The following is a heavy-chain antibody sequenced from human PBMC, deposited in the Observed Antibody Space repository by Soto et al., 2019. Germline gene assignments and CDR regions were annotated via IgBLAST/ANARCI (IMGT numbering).Heavy chain of an antibody. Sequence: GASVKVSCKASGYTFSNYGITWVRQAPGHGLEWLGWVTSYNGDTNYAQKVQDRVAMTTDTSTKTAYMELRSLRPDDTAVYYCARDGRTPFYYYGMDVWGQGITVTVSS. J-gene: IGHJ6*02. CDR3: ARDGRTPFYYYGMDV. D-gene: IGHD2-15*01. CDR2: VTSYNGDT. V-gene: IGHV1-18*01. CDR1: GYTFSNYG.